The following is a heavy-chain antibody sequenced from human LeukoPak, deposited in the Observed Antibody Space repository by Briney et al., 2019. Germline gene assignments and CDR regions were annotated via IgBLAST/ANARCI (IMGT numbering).Heavy chain of an antibody. J-gene: IGHJ6*03. V-gene: IGHV3-23*01. CDR1: GFTFSSYA. CDR3: AREGLRSTNPHRGGYYYYYMDV. D-gene: IGHD2-8*01. CDR2: ISGSGGST. Sequence: PGGSLRLSCAASGFTFSSYAMSWVRQAPGKGLEWVSAISGSGGSTYYADSVKGRFTISRHNSKNTLYLQMSSLRSEDTAVYYCAREGLRSTNPHRGGYYYYYMDVWGKGTTVTVSS.